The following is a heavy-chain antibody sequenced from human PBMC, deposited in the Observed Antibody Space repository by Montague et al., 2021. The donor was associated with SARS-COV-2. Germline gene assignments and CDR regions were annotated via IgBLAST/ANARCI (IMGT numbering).Heavy chain of an antibody. CDR3: ARGWAVDH. D-gene: IGHD6-19*01. Sequence: SETLSLTCNVYGGSTASHYWNWIRQSPGKRPEWIGYIYYNGDTKYNPSLQSRVTISIDTSDNPFSLRLTSVTAADTAVYCCARGWAVDHWGQGRLVTVPS. CDR1: GGSTASHY. J-gene: IGHJ3*01. V-gene: IGHV4-59*08. CDR2: IYYNGDT.